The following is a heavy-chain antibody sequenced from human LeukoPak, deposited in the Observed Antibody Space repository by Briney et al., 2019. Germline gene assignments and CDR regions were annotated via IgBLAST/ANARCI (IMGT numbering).Heavy chain of an antibody. CDR3: ARDSRGGYNLDY. CDR2: ISYIGST. Sequence: SETLSLTCTVSGGSISGYYWNWIRQPPGKGLEWIGYISYIGSTNYNPSLKSRVTISVDTSKNQFSLKLNSVTAADTAVYYCARDSRGGYNLDYWGQGTLVTVSS. D-gene: IGHD5-24*01. V-gene: IGHV4-59*01. CDR1: GGSISGYY. J-gene: IGHJ4*02.